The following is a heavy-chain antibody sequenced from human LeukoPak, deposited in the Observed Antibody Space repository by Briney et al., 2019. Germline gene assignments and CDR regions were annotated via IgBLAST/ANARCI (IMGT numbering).Heavy chain of an antibody. D-gene: IGHD3-22*01. CDR2: IYYSGST. CDR3: ARDSSGLNWFDP. Sequence: PSETLSLTCTVSGGSISSYYWSWLRQPPGKGLEWIGYIYYSGSTNYNPSLKSRVTISGDMSKNQVSLKLSSVTAADTAVYYCARDSSGLNWFDPWGQGTLVTVSS. V-gene: IGHV4-59*01. J-gene: IGHJ5*02. CDR1: GGSISSYY.